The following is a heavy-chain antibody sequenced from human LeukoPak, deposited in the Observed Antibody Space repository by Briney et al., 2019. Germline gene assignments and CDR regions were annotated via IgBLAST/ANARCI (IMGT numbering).Heavy chain of an antibody. V-gene: IGHV1-24*01. CDR3: ATEIAAAGIGDY. D-gene: IGHD6-13*01. Sequence: ASVKVSCKVSGYTLTELSMHWVRQAPGKGLEWMGGFDPDDGETIYAQKFQGRVTMTEDTSTDTAYMELSSLRSEDTAVYYCATEIAAAGIGDYWGQGTLVTVSS. J-gene: IGHJ4*02. CDR2: FDPDDGET. CDR1: GYTLTELS.